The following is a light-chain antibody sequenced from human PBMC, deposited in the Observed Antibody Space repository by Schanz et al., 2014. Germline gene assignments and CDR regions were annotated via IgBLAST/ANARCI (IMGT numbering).Light chain of an antibody. V-gene: IGLV2-8*01. CDR3: SSYSGSDIVL. J-gene: IGLJ2*01. Sequence: QSALTQPPSASGSPGQSVTISCTGTSNDVGGYNYVSWYQQHPGKAPKVMISQVTKRPSGVPDRFSGSKSGNTASLTVSGLQAEDEADYSCSSYSGSDIVLFGGGTKLTVL. CDR2: QVT. CDR1: SNDVGGYNY.